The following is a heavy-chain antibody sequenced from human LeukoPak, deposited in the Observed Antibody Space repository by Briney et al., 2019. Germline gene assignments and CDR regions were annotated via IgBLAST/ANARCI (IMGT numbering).Heavy chain of an antibody. Sequence: PGGSLRLSCAASGFIFDNYAMHWVRQAPGKGLEWVSSISSSSSYIYYADSVKGRFTISRDNAKNSLYLQMNSLRAEDTAVYYCARETVAAAADQWGQGTLVTVSS. J-gene: IGHJ5*02. D-gene: IGHD6-13*01. V-gene: IGHV3-21*01. CDR2: ISSSSSYI. CDR3: ARETVAAAADQ. CDR1: GFIFDNYA.